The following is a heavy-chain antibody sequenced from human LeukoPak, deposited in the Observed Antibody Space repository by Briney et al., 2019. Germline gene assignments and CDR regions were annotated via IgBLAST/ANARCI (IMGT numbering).Heavy chain of an antibody. CDR1: GYTFTSYG. CDR2: ISAYNGNT. J-gene: IGHJ4*02. D-gene: IGHD2-2*01. CDR3: ARDLGSTRGPMPFDY. Sequence: ASVKVSCKASGYTFTSYGISWVRQAPGQGLEWVGWISAYNGNTNYAQKLQGRVTMTTDTSTSTAYMELRSLRSDDTAVYYCARDLGSTRGPMPFDYWGQGTLVTVSS. V-gene: IGHV1-18*01.